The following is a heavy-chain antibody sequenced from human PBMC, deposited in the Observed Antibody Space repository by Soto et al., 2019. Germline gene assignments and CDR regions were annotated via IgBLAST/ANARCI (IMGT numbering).Heavy chain of an antibody. J-gene: IGHJ4*02. CDR2: TYYSGSI. V-gene: IGHV4-39*01. Sequence: SETLSLTCTVSGGSISSSSYYWGWIRQPPGKGLEWIASTYYSGSIYYNPSLKSRVTISVDTSKNQFSLKLSSVTAADTAVYYCALRISIFGVVTPSFDYWGQGTLVTVSS. CDR3: ALRISIFGVVTPSFDY. CDR1: GGSISSSSYY. D-gene: IGHD3-3*01.